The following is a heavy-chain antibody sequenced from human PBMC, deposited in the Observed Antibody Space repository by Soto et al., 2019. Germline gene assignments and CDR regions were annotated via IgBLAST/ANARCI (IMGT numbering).Heavy chain of an antibody. V-gene: IGHV3-23*01. CDR3: AKRHSSGWYPFDY. D-gene: IGHD6-19*01. CDR2: ISGSGGST. Sequence: EVPLLESGGGLVQPGGSLRLSCAASGFTFSSYAMSWVRQAPGKGLEWVSAISGSGGSTYYADSVKGRFTISRDNSKNTLYLQMNSLRAEDTAVYYCAKRHSSGWYPFDYGGQGTLVTVSS. CDR1: GFTFSSYA. J-gene: IGHJ4*02.